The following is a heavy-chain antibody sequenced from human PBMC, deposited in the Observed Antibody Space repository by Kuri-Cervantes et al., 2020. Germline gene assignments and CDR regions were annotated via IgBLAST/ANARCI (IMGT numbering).Heavy chain of an antibody. Sequence: GGSLRLSCAASGFTFSDWYMSWIRQAPGKGLEWVSYINPSGSTVYYADSVKGRFTISRDNAKNSLYLQVNSLRAEDTAVYYCSRYCVGTGCSVWGDSWGQGTLVTVSS. D-gene: IGHD2-2*01. CDR3: SRYCVGTGCSVWGDS. V-gene: IGHV3-11*01. CDR2: INPSGSTV. CDR1: GFTFSDWY. J-gene: IGHJ4*02.